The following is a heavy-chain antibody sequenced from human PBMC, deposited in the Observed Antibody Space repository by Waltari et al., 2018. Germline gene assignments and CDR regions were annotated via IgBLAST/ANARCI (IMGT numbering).Heavy chain of an antibody. D-gene: IGHD2-15*01. CDR2: IIPIFGTA. J-gene: IGHJ3*02. V-gene: IGHV1-69*13. Sequence: QVQLVQSGAEVKKPGSSVQVSCKASGGTFSSYAISWVRQAPGQGLEWMGGIIPIFGTANYAQKFQGRVTITADESTSTAYMELSSLRSEDTAVYYCARGGDIVVVVAATHAFDIWGQGTMVTVSS. CDR1: GGTFSSYA. CDR3: ARGGDIVVVVAATHAFDI.